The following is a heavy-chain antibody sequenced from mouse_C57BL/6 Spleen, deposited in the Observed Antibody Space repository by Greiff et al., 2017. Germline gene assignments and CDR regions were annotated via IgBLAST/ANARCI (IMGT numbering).Heavy chain of an antibody. CDR1: GYTFTDYY. J-gene: IGHJ2*01. V-gene: IGHV1-26*01. CDR3: ARNMSYYFDY. Sequence: VQLKQSGPELVKPGASVKISCKASGYTFTDYYMNWVKQSHGKSLEWIGDINPNNGGTSYNQKFKGKATLTVDKSSSTAYMELRSLTSEDSAVYYCARNMSYYFDYWGQGTTLTVSS. CDR2: INPNNGGT.